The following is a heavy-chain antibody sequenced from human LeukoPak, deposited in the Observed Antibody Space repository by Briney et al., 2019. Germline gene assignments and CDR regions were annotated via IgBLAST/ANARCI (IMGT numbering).Heavy chain of an antibody. CDR2: INHSGST. CDR3: ARERRYDFWSGYWGYYFDY. D-gene: IGHD3-3*01. J-gene: IGHJ4*02. Sequence: PSETLSLTCAVYGGSFSGYYWSWIRQPPGKGLEWIGEINHSGSTNYNPSLKSRVTISVDTSKNQFSLKLSSVTAADTAVYYCARERRYDFWSGYWGYYFDYWGQGTLVTVSS. CDR1: GGSFSGYY. V-gene: IGHV4-34*01.